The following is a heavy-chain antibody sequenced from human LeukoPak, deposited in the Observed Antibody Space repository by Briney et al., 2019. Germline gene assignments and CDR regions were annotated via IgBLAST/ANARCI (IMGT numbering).Heavy chain of an antibody. CDR3: ARDGSPSSGWLTRYNWFDP. D-gene: IGHD6-19*01. V-gene: IGHV3-30*03. J-gene: IGHJ5*02. CDR2: ISYDGSNK. Sequence: GGSLRLSCAASGFIFSNYGMHWVRQAPGKGLEWVAVISYDGSNKYYADSVKGRFTISRDNSKNTVYLQMNSLRAEDTAVYYCARDGSPSSGWLTRYNWFDPWGQGTLVTVSS. CDR1: GFIFSNYG.